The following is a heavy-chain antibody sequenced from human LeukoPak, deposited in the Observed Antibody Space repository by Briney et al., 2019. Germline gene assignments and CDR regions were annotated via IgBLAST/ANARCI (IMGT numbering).Heavy chain of an antibody. CDR2: ISGSGGST. CDR1: GFTFSSYA. J-gene: IGHJ4*02. D-gene: IGHD2-15*01. CDR3: AKVTPPEPLLVRQFDY. Sequence: GGSLRLSCAASGFTFSSYAMSWVRQAPGKGLEWVSAISGSGGSTYYADSVKGRFTISRDNSKNTLYLQMNSLRAEDTAVYYCAKVTPPEPLLVRQFDYWGQGTLVTVSS. V-gene: IGHV3-23*01.